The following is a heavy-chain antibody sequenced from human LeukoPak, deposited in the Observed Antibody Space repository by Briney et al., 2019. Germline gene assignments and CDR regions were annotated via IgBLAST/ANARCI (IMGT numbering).Heavy chain of an antibody. V-gene: IGHV1-18*01. CDR3: ARDYSSGWPNFDY. Sequence: AASVKVSCKASGYTFTSYGISWVRQAPGQGLEWMGWISTYNGNTNYAQKVQGRVTMTTDTSTSTAYMELRSLRSDDTAVYHCARDYSSGWPNFDYWGQGTLVTVSS. J-gene: IGHJ4*02. D-gene: IGHD6-19*01. CDR1: GYTFTSYG. CDR2: ISTYNGNT.